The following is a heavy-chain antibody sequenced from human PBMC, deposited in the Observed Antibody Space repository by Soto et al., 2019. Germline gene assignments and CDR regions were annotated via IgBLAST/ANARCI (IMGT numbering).Heavy chain of an antibody. J-gene: IGHJ4*02. CDR3: ARAGQYYDSSGYAN. V-gene: IGHV1-18*01. CDR1: GYSFGTSG. CDR2: ISAYNGNT. D-gene: IGHD3-22*01. Sequence: QVKLVQSGTEVKKPGTSMKVPCKASGYSFGTSGISWVRQAPGQGLEWMGWISAYNGNTNYEQKLQDRVTMTTDTSTNTAYLELRSLRSDDTAVYYCARAGQYYDSSGYANWGQGTLVTVSS.